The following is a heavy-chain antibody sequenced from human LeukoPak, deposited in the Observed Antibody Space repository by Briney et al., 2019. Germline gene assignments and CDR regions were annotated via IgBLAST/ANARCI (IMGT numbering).Heavy chain of an antibody. Sequence: SETLSLTCTVSGSSISSGSYYWSWIRQPAGKGLEWIGRIYTSGSTNYNPSLESRVTISVDTSKNQFSLKLSSVTAADTAVYYCARDDVGWGQGTLVTVSS. V-gene: IGHV4-61*02. CDR1: GSSISSGSYY. J-gene: IGHJ4*02. CDR2: IYTSGST. D-gene: IGHD1-26*01. CDR3: ARDDVG.